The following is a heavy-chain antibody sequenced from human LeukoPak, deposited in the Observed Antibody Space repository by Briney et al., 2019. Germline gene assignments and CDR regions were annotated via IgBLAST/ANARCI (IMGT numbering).Heavy chain of an antibody. J-gene: IGHJ6*02. CDR3: ARRDRYCSSTSCYPLYGMDV. CDR1: GFSFSSYG. V-gene: IGHV3-33*01. CDR2: IWYDGSNK. Sequence: PGGSLRLSCAASGFSFSSYGVHWVRQAPGKGLEWVAVIWYDGSNKYYGDSVKGRFTISRDNSKNTLYLQMNSLRAEDTAVYYCARRDRYCSSTSCYPLYGMDVWGQGTTVTVSS. D-gene: IGHD2-2*01.